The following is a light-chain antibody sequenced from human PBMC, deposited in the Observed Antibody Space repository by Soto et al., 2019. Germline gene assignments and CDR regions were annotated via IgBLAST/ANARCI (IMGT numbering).Light chain of an antibody. CDR1: QGLGVW. CDR3: QQAYSFPLT. Sequence: DIQMTQSTSSVSASVGDRVTITCLASQGLGVWLGWYQQKPGKAPQLLIFGASGLQTGVPSRFSGSGYGTDFTLTHSSLQPEDVYTYYCQQAYSFPLTCGGGTKGEIK. CDR2: GAS. V-gene: IGKV1-12*01. J-gene: IGKJ4*01.